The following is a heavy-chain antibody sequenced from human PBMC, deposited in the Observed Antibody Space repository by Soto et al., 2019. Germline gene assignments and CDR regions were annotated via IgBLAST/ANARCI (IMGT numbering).Heavy chain of an antibody. Sequence: SETLSLTCTVSGGSISSYYWSWIRQPPGKGLEWIGYIYYSGSTNYNPSLKSRVTISVDTSKNQFSLKLSSVTAADTAVYYCGRVSIGGYLDYRARGTRVTVSS. CDR1: GGSISSYY. CDR3: GRVSIGGYLDY. D-gene: IGHD2-15*01. V-gene: IGHV4-59*01. J-gene: IGHJ4*02. CDR2: IYYSGST.